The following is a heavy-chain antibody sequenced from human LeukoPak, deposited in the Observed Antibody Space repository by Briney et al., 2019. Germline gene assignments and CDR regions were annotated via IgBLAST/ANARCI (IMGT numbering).Heavy chain of an antibody. Sequence: GGSLRLSCAACGFAFSTYTMNWARQAPGKGLEWVASINSGGTTTHYAFSVKGRFTISRDNAQNVLYLQMNGLRGEDAAVYYFLRGDSLDFWGKGTLVTVPS. D-gene: IGHD3-22*01. CDR1: GFAFSTYT. CDR3: LRGDSLDF. V-gene: IGHV3-21*06. J-gene: IGHJ4*02. CDR2: INSGGTTT.